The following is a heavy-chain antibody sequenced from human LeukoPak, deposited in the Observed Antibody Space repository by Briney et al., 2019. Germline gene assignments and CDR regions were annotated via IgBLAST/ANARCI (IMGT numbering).Heavy chain of an antibody. CDR3: AKDGAAAALTN. V-gene: IGHV3-9*01. CDR2: ISWNSGSI. J-gene: IGHJ4*02. D-gene: IGHD6-13*01. Sequence: GGSLRLSCAASGFTFDDYAMHWVRQAPGKGLEWVSGISWNSGSIGYADSVKGRFTISRDNAKNSLYLQMNSLRAEDTALYYCAKDGAAAALTNWGQGTLVTVSS. CDR1: GFTFDDYA.